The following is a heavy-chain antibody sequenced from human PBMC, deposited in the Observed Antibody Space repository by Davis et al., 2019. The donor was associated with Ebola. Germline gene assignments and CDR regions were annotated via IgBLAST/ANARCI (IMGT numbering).Heavy chain of an antibody. Sequence: ASVKVSYKASGYTFTSYAMHWVRQAPGQRLEWMGWINAGNGNTKYSQKFQGRVTITRDTSASTAYMELSSLRSEDTAVYYCARGGDSSGYYPFDYWGQGTLVTVSS. CDR1: GYTFTSYA. D-gene: IGHD3-22*01. J-gene: IGHJ4*02. CDR3: ARGGDSSGYYPFDY. CDR2: INAGNGNT. V-gene: IGHV1-3*01.